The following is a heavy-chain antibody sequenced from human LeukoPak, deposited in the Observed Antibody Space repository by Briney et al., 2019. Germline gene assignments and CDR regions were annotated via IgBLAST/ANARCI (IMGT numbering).Heavy chain of an antibody. CDR3: ARGGIAVAGPRFDY. D-gene: IGHD6-19*01. J-gene: IGHJ4*02. CDR2: IIPIFGTA. Sequence: GASVKVSCKASGGTFSSYAISWVRQAPGQGLEWMGGIIPIFGTANYAQKFQGRVTITADESTSTAYMELSSLRSEDTAVYYCARGGIAVAGPRFDYWGQGTLVTVSS. V-gene: IGHV1-69*13. CDR1: GGTFSSYA.